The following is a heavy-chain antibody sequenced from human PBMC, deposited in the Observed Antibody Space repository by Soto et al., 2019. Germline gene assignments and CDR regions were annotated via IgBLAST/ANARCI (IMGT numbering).Heavy chain of an antibody. Sequence: QVQLVESGGGVVQPGRSLRLSCAASGFTFSSYGMHWVRQAPGKGLEWVAVISYDGSNKYYADSEKGRFTISRDNSKNTLYLQMNSLRAEDTAVYYCAKDLPTGTPGGDYWGQGTLVTVSS. CDR2: ISYDGSNK. V-gene: IGHV3-30*18. CDR1: GFTFSSYG. CDR3: AKDLPTGTPGGDY. J-gene: IGHJ4*02. D-gene: IGHD1-1*01.